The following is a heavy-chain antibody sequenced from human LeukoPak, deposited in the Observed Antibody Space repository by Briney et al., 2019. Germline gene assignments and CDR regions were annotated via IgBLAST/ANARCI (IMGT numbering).Heavy chain of an antibody. CDR3: ARASSPIAAAGTPQGY. CDR2: IIPIFGTA. Sequence: SVKVSCKASGGTFSSYAISWVRQAPGQGLEWMGGIIPIFGTANYAQKLQGRVTMTTDTSTSTAYMELRSLRSDDTAVYYCARASSPIAAAGTPQGYWGQGTLVTVSS. D-gene: IGHD6-13*01. V-gene: IGHV1-69*05. CDR1: GGTFSSYA. J-gene: IGHJ4*02.